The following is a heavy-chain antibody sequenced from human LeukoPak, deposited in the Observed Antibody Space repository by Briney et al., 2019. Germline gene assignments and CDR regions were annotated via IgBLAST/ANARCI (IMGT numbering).Heavy chain of an antibody. CDR2: INHSGST. CDR1: GGSFSGYY. J-gene: IGHJ4*02. CDR3: ARLSYNWNPED. Sequence: SETLSLTCAVYGGSFSGYYWSWIRQPPGKGLEWIGEINHSGSTNYNPSLKSRVTISVDTSKNQLSLKLSSVTAADTAVYYCARLSYNWNPEDWGQGTLVTVSS. V-gene: IGHV4-34*01. D-gene: IGHD1-20*01.